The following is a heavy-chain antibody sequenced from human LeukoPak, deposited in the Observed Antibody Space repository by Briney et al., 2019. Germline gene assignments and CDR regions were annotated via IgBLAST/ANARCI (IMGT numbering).Heavy chain of an antibody. D-gene: IGHD3-22*01. Sequence: SETLSLTCTVSGGSISSNNHYWGRIRQPPGTGLEWIGSIYYSGTTFYRPSLKTRVTISLDTSKNQFSLKLRFVTAADTAVYYCARGGPQWLSRNWFDPWGQGTLVTVSS. J-gene: IGHJ5*02. CDR1: GGSISSNNHY. CDR3: ARGGPQWLSRNWFDP. V-gene: IGHV4-39*07. CDR2: IYYSGTT.